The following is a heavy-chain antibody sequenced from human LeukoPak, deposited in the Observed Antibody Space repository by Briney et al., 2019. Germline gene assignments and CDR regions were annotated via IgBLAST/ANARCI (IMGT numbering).Heavy chain of an antibody. CDR1: GFTLSDHH. V-gene: IGHV3-72*01. CDR3: MRGDHYAADPF. Sequence: PAGGSLRLSCAASGFTLSDHHMDWVRQAPGKGLQWVGRSKNKAASYTTEYAASVKGRFTMSRDDSKNSLYLQMSSLKTEDTAVYYCMRGDHYAADPFWGQGTLVTVSS. CDR2: SKNKAASYTT. D-gene: IGHD4-17*01. J-gene: IGHJ4*02.